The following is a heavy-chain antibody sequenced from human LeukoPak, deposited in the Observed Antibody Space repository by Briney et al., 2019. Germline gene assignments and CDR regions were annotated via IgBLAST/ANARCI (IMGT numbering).Heavy chain of an antibody. Sequence: GGSLRLSCAASGFTFSNYGLSWVRQAPGKGLEWVSHISSSSSTIYYADSVKGRFTISRDNAKNSLYLQMNSLRAEDTAVYYCARGQYDFWSGYSGWFDPWGQGTLVTVSS. V-gene: IGHV3-48*01. CDR3: ARGQYDFWSGYSGWFDP. CDR2: ISSSSSTI. J-gene: IGHJ5*02. CDR1: GFTFSNYG. D-gene: IGHD3-3*01.